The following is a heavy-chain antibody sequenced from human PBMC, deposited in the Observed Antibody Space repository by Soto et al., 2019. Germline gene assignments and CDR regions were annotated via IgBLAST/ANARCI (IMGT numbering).Heavy chain of an antibody. D-gene: IGHD2-2*01. J-gene: IGHJ5*02. CDR1: GDYIHVGGYY. CDR3: GRDLTSNANCIDP. CDR2: IYYTGKT. V-gene: IGHV4-30-4*01. Sequence: SETLSLTCSVSGDYIHVGGYYWTWIRQRPGKGLEWMGYIYYTGKTYYNPSLGSRLTMSVDRSKNQFSLRLTSVTAADTAVYFCGRDLTSNANCIDPWGQGTLVTVSS.